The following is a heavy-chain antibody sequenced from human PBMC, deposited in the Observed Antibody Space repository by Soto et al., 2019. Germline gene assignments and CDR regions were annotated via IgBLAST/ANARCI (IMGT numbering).Heavy chain of an antibody. J-gene: IGHJ5*02. Sequence: GGSLRLSCAASGFTVSSNYVTWVRQAPGKGLEWVSVIYSDGSTYYAASVKGRFTISRDNSQNMLYLQMNSLRAEDTAVYYCARRIQPFGSFDPWGQGTLVTVSS. D-gene: IGHD3-3*01. CDR2: IYSDGST. CDR1: GFTVSSNY. V-gene: IGHV3-66*01. CDR3: ARRIQPFGSFDP.